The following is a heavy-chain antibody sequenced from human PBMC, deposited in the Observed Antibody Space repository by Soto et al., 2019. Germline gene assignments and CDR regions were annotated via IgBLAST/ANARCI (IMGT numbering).Heavy chain of an antibody. Sequence: ASVKVSCKASGYTFTGYYMHWVRQAPGQGLEWMGWINPNSGGTNYAQKFQGWVTMTRDTSISPAYMELSRLRSDDTAVYYCARDYYGAGNFPDVWGQGTTVTVSS. D-gene: IGHD3-10*01. CDR3: ARDYYGAGNFPDV. CDR1: GYTFTGYY. CDR2: INPNSGGT. V-gene: IGHV1-2*04. J-gene: IGHJ6*02.